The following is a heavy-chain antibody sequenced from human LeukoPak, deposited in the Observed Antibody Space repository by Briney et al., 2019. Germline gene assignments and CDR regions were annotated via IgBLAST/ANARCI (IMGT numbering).Heavy chain of an antibody. CDR3: AGGYCSSTSCYQGFWFDP. V-gene: IGHV4-59*12. CDR2: IYYSGST. CDR1: GGSISSYY. J-gene: IGHJ5*02. Sequence: MTSETLSLTCTVSGGSISSYYWSWIRQPPGKGLEWIGYIYYSGSTNYNPSLKSRVTISLDTSKNQISLKLSSVTAADTAVYYCAGGYCSSTSCYQGFWFDPWGQGTLVTVSS. D-gene: IGHD2-2*01.